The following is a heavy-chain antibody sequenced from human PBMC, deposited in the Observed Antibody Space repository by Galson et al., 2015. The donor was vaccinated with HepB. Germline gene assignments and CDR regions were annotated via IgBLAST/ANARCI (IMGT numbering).Heavy chain of an antibody. D-gene: IGHD2-2*01. Sequence: SVKVSCKASGYTFTSYDINWVRQATGQGLEWMGWMNPNSGNTGYAQRFQGRVTMTRNTSISTAYMELSSLRSEDTAVYYCARGGYCSSTSCYHNWFDPWGQGTLVTVSS. CDR2: MNPNSGNT. V-gene: IGHV1-8*01. CDR3: ARGGYCSSTSCYHNWFDP. CDR1: GYTFTSYD. J-gene: IGHJ5*02.